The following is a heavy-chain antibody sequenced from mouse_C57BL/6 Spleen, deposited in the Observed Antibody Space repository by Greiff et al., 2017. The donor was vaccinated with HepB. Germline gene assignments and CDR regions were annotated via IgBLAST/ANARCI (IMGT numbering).Heavy chain of an antibody. D-gene: IGHD4-1*01. CDR3: ASNWDRDY. J-gene: IGHJ3*01. Sequence: EVQLQESGPELVKPGASVKISCKASGYTFTDYYMNWVKQSHGKSLEWIGDINPNNGGTSYNQKFKGKATLTVDKSSSTAYMELRSLTSEDSAVYYCASNWDRDYWGQGALVTVAA. V-gene: IGHV1-26*01. CDR2: INPNNGGT. CDR1: GYTFTDYY.